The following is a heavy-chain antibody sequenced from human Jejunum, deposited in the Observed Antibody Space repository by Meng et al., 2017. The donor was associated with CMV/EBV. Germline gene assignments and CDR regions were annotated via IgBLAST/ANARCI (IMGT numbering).Heavy chain of an antibody. D-gene: IGHD3-22*01. CDR2: IYSGGST. CDR1: VNSNY. J-gene: IGHJ3*02. CDR3: ARRKYDSGDYYHHAFDI. V-gene: IGHV3-66*02. Sequence: VNSNYMSWVRPAPGKGLEWVSLIYSGGSTYYADSVKGRFTISRDNSKNTLYLQMNSLRAEDTAVYYCARRKYDSGDYYHHAFDIWGQGTLVTVSS.